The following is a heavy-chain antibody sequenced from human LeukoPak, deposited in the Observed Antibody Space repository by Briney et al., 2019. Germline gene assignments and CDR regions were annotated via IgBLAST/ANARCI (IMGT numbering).Heavy chain of an antibody. D-gene: IGHD6-13*01. V-gene: IGHV3-21*01. CDR3: ARVGLGYSSSWPLNWIDP. J-gene: IGHJ5*02. Sequence: GGSLRLSCAASGFTFSSYSMNWVRQAPGKGLEWVSSISSSSSYIYYADSVKGRFTISRDNAKNSLYLQRNSLRAEDTAVYYCARVGLGYSSSWPLNWIDPSGQGNLGTVSP. CDR1: GFTFSSYS. CDR2: ISSSSSYI.